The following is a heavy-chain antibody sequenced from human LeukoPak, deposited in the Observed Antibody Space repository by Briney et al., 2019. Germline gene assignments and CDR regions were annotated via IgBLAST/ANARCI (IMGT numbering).Heavy chain of an antibody. V-gene: IGHV3-74*01. CDR1: GFTFRKYW. CDR2: INPDDGGT. J-gene: IGHJ3*02. Sequence: GGSLRLSCAASGFTFRKYWLHWGRQAPGKGLVWVSRINPDDGGTSYADSVKGRFTISRDNAKSTLYLQMNSLRAEDTAVYYCLTIVETDIEAFDIWGQGTKVTVSS. D-gene: IGHD2-21*01. CDR3: LTIVETDIEAFDI.